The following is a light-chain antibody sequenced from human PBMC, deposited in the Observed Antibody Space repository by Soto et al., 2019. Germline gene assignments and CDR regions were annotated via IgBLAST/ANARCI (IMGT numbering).Light chain of an antibody. CDR2: KAS. Sequence: DIQMTQSPSTLSASVGDRVTITCRARQSISSWLAWYQQKPGQAHTLLIYKASSLESGDQSRFSGSGSGIEFTLTISCLQPDDFATDDCQKYNSYRWTCGQGNKVDIK. CDR1: QSISSW. CDR3: QKYNSYRWT. J-gene: IGKJ1*01. V-gene: IGKV1-5*03.